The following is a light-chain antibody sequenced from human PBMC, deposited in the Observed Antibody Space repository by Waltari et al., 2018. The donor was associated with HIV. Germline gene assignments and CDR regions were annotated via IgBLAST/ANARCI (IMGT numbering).Light chain of an antibody. V-gene: IGKV2D-30*01. Sequence: EVVMSYFPLSLAATPGQPPSISCTSSEGLVYRDGNTYLNCFHQKPGQSPRRLIFRVSNWDPGVPVSFRGSESHTNFTLEITRVQSDDVCIFDCMQSTHLPPTFGQGTRLEI. J-gene: IGKJ2*01. CDR2: RVS. CDR1: EGLVYRDGNTY. CDR3: MQSTHLPPT.